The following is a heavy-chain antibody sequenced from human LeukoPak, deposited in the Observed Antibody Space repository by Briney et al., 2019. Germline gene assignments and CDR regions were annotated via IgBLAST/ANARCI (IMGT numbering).Heavy chain of an antibody. V-gene: IGHV4-34*01. Sequence: SETLSLTCAVHGGSFSGYYWSWIRQPPGKGLEWIGEINHSGSTNYNPSLKSRVTISVDTSKNQFSLKLSSVTAADTAVYYCARRIVGATSYFDYWGQGTLVTVSS. CDR1: GGSFSGYY. D-gene: IGHD1-26*01. CDR3: ARRIVGATSYFDY. CDR2: INHSGST. J-gene: IGHJ4*02.